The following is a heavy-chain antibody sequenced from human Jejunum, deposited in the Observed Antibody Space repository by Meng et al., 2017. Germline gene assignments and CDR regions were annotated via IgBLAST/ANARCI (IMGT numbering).Heavy chain of an antibody. CDR2: ITGSGNDP. CDR1: GFTFSNCA. Sequence: GESLKISCVASGFTFSNCAMSWVRQAPGKGLEWLADITGSGNDPFHVDSLKGRFTISRDNSKNTLYLQMESLRVEDTAIYYCAKVRLGGMAADLTDWGQGTLVTVSS. V-gene: IGHV3-23*01. J-gene: IGHJ4*02. CDR3: AKVRLGGMAADLTD. D-gene: IGHD5-24*01.